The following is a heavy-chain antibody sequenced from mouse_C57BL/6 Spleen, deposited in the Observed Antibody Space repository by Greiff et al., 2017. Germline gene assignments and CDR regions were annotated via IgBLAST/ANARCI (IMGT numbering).Heavy chain of an antibody. Sequence: DVQLLESGGDLVKPGGSLKLSCAASGFTFSSYGMSWVRQTPDQRLEWVATISSGGSYTYYPDSVKGRVTITRDNAKNTLYLQLSSLKSEDTAMYYCARESGITTVVFDYWGQGTTLTVSS. J-gene: IGHJ2*01. D-gene: IGHD1-1*01. V-gene: IGHV5-6*01. CDR1: GFTFSSYG. CDR2: ISSGGSYT. CDR3: ARESGITTVVFDY.